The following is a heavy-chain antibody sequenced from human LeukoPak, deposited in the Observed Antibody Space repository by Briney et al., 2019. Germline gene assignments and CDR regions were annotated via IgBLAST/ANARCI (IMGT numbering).Heavy chain of an antibody. J-gene: IGHJ4*02. CDR1: GGSIGSYY. D-gene: IGHD4-17*01. V-gene: IGHV4-59*01. CDR3: ARDHGDPPGSLDY. CDR2: IYYSGST. Sequence: PSETLSLTCTVSGGSIGSYYWSWIRQPPGKGLEWIGYIYYSGSTNYNPSLKSRVTISVDTSKNQFSLKLSSVTAADTAVYYCARDHGDPPGSLDYWGQGTLVTVSS.